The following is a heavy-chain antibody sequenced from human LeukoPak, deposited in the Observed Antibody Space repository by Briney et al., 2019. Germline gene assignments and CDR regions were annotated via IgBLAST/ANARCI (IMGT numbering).Heavy chain of an antibody. D-gene: IGHD4-17*01. J-gene: IGHJ4*02. CDR2: INRNGRST. V-gene: IGHV3-20*04. CDR3: AREGDYQGGYSFDT. CDR1: EFTFDDYG. Sequence: AGGSLRLSCAASEFTFDDYGMSWVRQAPGKGLEWVAGINRNGRSTGYADSVRGRFTISRDNAKNSLYLQMNSLRAEDTAFYFCAREGDYQGGYSFDTRGQGTLVAVSS.